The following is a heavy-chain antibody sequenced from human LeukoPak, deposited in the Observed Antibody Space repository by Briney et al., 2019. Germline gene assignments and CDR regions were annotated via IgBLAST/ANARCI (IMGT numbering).Heavy chain of an antibody. J-gene: IGHJ3*02. CDR2: ISGSGGST. Sequence: GGSLRLSCAASGFTFSSYAMSWVRQAPGKGLEWVSAISGSGGSTYYADSVKGRFTISRDNSKNTLYLQMNSLKAEDTAVYYCAKDRVLRFLEWLSGGGYAFDIWGQGTMVTVSS. D-gene: IGHD3-3*01. CDR1: GFTFSSYA. V-gene: IGHV3-23*01. CDR3: AKDRVLRFLEWLSGGGYAFDI.